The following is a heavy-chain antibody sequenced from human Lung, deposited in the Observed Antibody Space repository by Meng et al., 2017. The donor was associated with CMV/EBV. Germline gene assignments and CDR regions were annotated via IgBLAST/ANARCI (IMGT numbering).Heavy chain of an antibody. V-gene: IGHV3-74*01. CDR1: GFTFSSYW. D-gene: IGHD6-13*01. Sequence: SXAASGFTFSSYWMHWVRQVPGKGLVWVARINSDGSSTSYADSVKGRFTIPRDNAKNTLYLQMNSLRAEDTAVYYCATELITTAGTRRDYLGQGXLVTVSS. CDR3: ATELITTAGTRRDY. J-gene: IGHJ4*02. CDR2: INSDGSST.